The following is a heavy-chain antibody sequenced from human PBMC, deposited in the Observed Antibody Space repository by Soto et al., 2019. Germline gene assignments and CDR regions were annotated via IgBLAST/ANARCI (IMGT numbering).Heavy chain of an antibody. J-gene: IGHJ5*02. CDR1: GFTFSSYA. CDR2: ISGSGGST. CDR3: AKDWQYSSLGSLDP. D-gene: IGHD6-6*01. Sequence: GGSLRLSCAASGFTFSSYAMSWVRQAPGKGLEWVSAISGSGGSTYYADSVKGRFTISRDNSKNTLYLQMNSLRAEDTAVYYCAKDWQYSSLGSLDPWGQGTLVPVSS. V-gene: IGHV3-23*01.